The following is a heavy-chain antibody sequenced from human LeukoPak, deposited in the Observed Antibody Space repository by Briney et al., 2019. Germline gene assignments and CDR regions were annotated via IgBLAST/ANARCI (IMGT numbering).Heavy chain of an antibody. V-gene: IGHV5-51*01. CDR2: IFPGDSDS. J-gene: IGHJ6*03. Sequence: GESLKISCKGSGYKFTNYWIGWVRQMPGKGLEWMAIIFPGDSDSRYSPSFRDQVTISANKSTTTAYLQWSSLKASDTAMYYCARHDLTVTKLPGVFGYYYYYYMDVWGKGTTVTVSS. D-gene: IGHD4-17*01. CDR3: ARHDLTVTKLPGVFGYYYYYYMDV. CDR1: GYKFTNYW.